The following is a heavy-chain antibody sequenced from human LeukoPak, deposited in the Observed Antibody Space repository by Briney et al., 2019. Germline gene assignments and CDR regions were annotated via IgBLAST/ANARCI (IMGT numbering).Heavy chain of an antibody. D-gene: IGHD5-18*01. CDR1: GFTFRSYA. V-gene: IGHV3-23*01. J-gene: IGHJ5*02. Sequence: GGSLRLSCAASGFTFRSYAMNWVRQAPGEGLEWVSAISGSDGNTYYADSVKGRFTISRDDSKNSLYLQMNSLRAEDTALYYCAKDISYGLRGWFDPWGQGTLVTVSS. CDR2: ISGSDGNT. CDR3: AKDISYGLRGWFDP.